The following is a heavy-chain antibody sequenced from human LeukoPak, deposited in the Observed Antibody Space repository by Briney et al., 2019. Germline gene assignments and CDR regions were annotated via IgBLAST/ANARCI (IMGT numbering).Heavy chain of an antibody. CDR3: ARIAVAGRDP. CDR2: INPNSGGT. CDR1: GYTFTCYY. J-gene: IGHJ5*02. V-gene: IGHV1-2*02. D-gene: IGHD6-19*01. Sequence: GASVTVSCKASGYTFTCYYMHWVRQAPGQGLEWMGWINPNSGGTNYAQKFQGRVTMTRDTSISTAYMELSRLRSDDTAAYYCARIAVAGRDPWGQGTLVTVSS.